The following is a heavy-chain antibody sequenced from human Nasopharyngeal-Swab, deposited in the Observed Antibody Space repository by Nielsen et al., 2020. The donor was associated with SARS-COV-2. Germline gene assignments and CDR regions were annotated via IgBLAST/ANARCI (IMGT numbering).Heavy chain of an antibody. V-gene: IGHV1-18*01. CDR2: ISANNGDT. D-gene: IGHD2-8*01. J-gene: IGHJ5*01. Sequence: ASVNVSCKASGDTFTSYGFGWVRQAPGHGLEWMGWISANNGDTDYAQKFRDRITMTTDTSTTTVHMELRGLKSDDTAVYYCARCITNTWSKGWFDFWGHGTLVTVSS. CDR1: GDTFTSYG. CDR3: ARCITNTWSKGWFDF.